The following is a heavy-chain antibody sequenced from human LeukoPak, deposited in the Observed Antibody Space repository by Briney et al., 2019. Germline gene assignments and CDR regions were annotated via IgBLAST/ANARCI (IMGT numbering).Heavy chain of an antibody. V-gene: IGHV3-30*18. J-gene: IGHJ4*02. Sequence: GGSLRLSCAASGFTFSSYAMSWVRQAPGKGLEWVAVISYDGSNKYYADSVKGRFTISRDNSKNTLYLQMNSLRAEDTAVYYCAKGVAVAIDYWGQGTLVTVST. D-gene: IGHD6-19*01. CDR1: GFTFSSYA. CDR2: ISYDGSNK. CDR3: AKGVAVAIDY.